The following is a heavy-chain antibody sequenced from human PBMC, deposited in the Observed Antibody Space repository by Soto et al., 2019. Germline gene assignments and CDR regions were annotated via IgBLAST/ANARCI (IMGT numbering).Heavy chain of an antibody. D-gene: IGHD3-10*01. J-gene: IGHJ4*02. Sequence: GGSLRLSCAASGFTFSSYAMSWVRQAPGKGLEWVSAISGSGGSTYYADSVKGRFTISRDNSKNTLYLQMNSLRAEDTAVYYCAKTSITMVRGAPTAPDYWGQGTLVTVSS. CDR3: AKTSITMVRGAPTAPDY. CDR2: ISGSGGST. CDR1: GFTFSSYA. V-gene: IGHV3-23*01.